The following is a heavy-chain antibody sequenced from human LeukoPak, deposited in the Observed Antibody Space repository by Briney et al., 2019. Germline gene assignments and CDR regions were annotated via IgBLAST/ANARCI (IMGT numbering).Heavy chain of an antibody. CDR2: IYYSGIT. CDR1: GGSISSSNYY. CDR3: ARLLIYCSSTSCHFDY. D-gene: IGHD2-2*01. V-gene: IGHV4-39*01. J-gene: IGHJ4*02. Sequence: SETLSLTCTVSGGSISSSNYYWGWIRQPPGKGLEWIGSIYYSGITYYNPSLKSRVTISVDTSNNQFSLKLSSVTAADTAMYYCARLLIYCSSTSCHFDYWGQGTLVTVSS.